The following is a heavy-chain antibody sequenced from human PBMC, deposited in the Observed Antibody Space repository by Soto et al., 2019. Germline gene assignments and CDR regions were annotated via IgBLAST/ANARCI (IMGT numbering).Heavy chain of an antibody. J-gene: IGHJ3*02. Sequence: PGGSLRLSCAASGFTFSSYSMNWVRQAPGKGLEWVSSISSSSSYIYYADSVKGRFTISRDNAKNSLYLQMNSLRAEDTAVYYCARVYCSSTSCYRRGVDAFDIWGQGTMVTVSS. D-gene: IGHD2-2*02. V-gene: IGHV3-21*01. CDR2: ISSSSSYI. CDR3: ARVYCSSTSCYRRGVDAFDI. CDR1: GFTFSSYS.